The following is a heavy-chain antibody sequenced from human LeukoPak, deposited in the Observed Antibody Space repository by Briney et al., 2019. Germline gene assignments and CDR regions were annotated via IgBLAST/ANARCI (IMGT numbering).Heavy chain of an antibody. V-gene: IGHV3-74*03. CDR3: ASPGHYGDYH. D-gene: IGHD4-17*01. CDR2: INSDGSST. CDR1: GFTFSTFW. Sequence: PGGSLRLSCAASGFTFSTFWMHWVRQAPGKGLVWVSGINSDGSSTTYADSVKGRFTISRDNAKNSLYLQMNSLRAEDTAVYYCASPGHYGDYHWGQGTLVTVSS. J-gene: IGHJ5*02.